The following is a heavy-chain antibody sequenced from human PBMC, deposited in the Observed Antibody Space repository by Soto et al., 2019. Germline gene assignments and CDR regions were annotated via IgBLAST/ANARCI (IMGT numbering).Heavy chain of an antibody. CDR3: ARRGLQYYYGMDV. V-gene: IGHV5-51*01. CDR2: ISLGDSDP. Sequence: PGESLKISCNGSGYTFSNYWIDWVRQTPGKGLEWMGVISLGDSDPRYSPSFEGQVIISVDKSIDTAYLQWSSLKASDTAIYYCARRGLQYYYGMDVWGQGTTVTVSS. CDR1: GYTFSNYW. J-gene: IGHJ6*02.